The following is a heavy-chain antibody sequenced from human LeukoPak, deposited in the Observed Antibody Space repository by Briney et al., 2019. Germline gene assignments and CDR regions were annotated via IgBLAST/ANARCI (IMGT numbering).Heavy chain of an antibody. CDR2: IIPILGIA. Sequence: GASVKVSCKASGGTFSSYAISWVRQAPGQGLEWMGRIIPILGIANYAQKFQGRVTITADKSTSTAYIELSSLRSEDTAVYYCARDPLYDSSGYYLGLNRNAFDIWGQGTMVTVSS. V-gene: IGHV1-69*04. J-gene: IGHJ3*02. D-gene: IGHD3-22*01. CDR1: GGTFSSYA. CDR3: ARDPLYDSSGYYLGLNRNAFDI.